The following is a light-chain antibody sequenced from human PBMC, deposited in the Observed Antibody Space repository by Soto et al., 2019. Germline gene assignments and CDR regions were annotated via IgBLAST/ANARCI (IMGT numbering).Light chain of an antibody. CDR2: DVD. V-gene: IGLV2-14*03. Sequence: QSALTQPASVSGSPGQSITISCTGTSSDVGSYNYVSWYQHHPGKAPKLVIYDVDDRPSGVSNRFSGSKSGNTASLTISGLQAEEEADYYCSSFTYSSPLGVFGTGTKVTVL. J-gene: IGLJ1*01. CDR3: SSFTYSSPLGV. CDR1: SSDVGSYNY.